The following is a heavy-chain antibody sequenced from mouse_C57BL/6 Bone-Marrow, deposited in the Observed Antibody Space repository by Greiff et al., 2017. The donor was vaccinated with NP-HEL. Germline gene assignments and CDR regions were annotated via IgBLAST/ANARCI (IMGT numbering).Heavy chain of an antibody. V-gene: IGHV1-42*01. Sequence: EVQLVESGPELVKPGASVKISCKASGYSFTGYYMNWVKQSPEKSLEWIGEINPSTGGTTYNQKFKAKATLTVDKSSSTAYMQLKSLTSEDSAVYYCARWNDGYPGGYWGQGTTLTVSS. J-gene: IGHJ2*01. CDR2: INPSTGGT. CDR3: ARWNDGYPGGY. D-gene: IGHD2-3*01. CDR1: GYSFTGYY.